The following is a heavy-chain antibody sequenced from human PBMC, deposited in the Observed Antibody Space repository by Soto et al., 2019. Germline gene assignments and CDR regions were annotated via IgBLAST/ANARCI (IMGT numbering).Heavy chain of an antibody. CDR2: IYYSGST. CDR1: GGSISSSSYY. V-gene: IGHV4-39*01. Sequence: QLQLQESGPGLVKPSETLSLTCTVSGGSISSSSYYWGWIRQPPGKGLEWIGSIYYSGSTYYNPSLKSRVTISVDTATNQFSLKLSSVTAADTAVYYCARYSYGSGNLWGQGTLVTVSS. CDR3: ARYSYGSGNL. J-gene: IGHJ5*02. D-gene: IGHD3-10*01.